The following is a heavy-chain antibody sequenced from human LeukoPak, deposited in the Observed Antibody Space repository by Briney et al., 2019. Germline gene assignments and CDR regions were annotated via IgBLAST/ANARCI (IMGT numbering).Heavy chain of an antibody. J-gene: IGHJ5*02. CDR1: GFTFSGYW. CDR3: AGVTRVCSGGDCYFNWFDP. Sequence: PGGSLRLSCAASGFTFSGYWMHWVRQAPGKGLVCVSRISSDGRVTNYADSVKGRFTISRDNAKNTLFLQMNSLRVEDTAMCYCAGVTRVCSGGDCYFNWFDPWGQGTLVTVSS. V-gene: IGHV3-74*01. CDR2: ISSDGRVT. D-gene: IGHD2-21*01.